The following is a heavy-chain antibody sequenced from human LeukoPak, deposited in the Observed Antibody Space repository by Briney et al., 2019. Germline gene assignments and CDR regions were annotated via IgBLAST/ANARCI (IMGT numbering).Heavy chain of an antibody. CDR2: IYYTGST. Sequence: RSSETLSLTCTVSGGSISSYYWTWIRQSPGKGLEWIGYIYYTGSTNYNPSLKSRVTMSLDKSSNQLSLHLTSVTAADTATYCSRESGPFCPFGYWGQGTLVIVSS. CDR1: GGSISSYY. J-gene: IGHJ4*02. CDR3: SRESGPFCPFGY. V-gene: IGHV4-59*12. D-gene: IGHD1-26*01.